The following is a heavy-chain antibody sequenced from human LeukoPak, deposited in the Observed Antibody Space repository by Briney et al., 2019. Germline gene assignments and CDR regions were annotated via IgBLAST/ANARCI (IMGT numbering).Heavy chain of an antibody. CDR3: ARRGTYYYDSSGYYYGFSGIDY. J-gene: IGHJ4*02. Sequence: PSETLSLTCAVYGGSFSGYYWSWIRRPPGKGLEWIGEINHSGSTNYNPSLKSRVTISVDTSKNQFSLKLSSVTAADTAVYYCARRGTYYYDSSGYYYGFSGIDYWGQGTLVTVSS. V-gene: IGHV4-34*01. CDR2: INHSGST. CDR1: GGSFSGYY. D-gene: IGHD3-22*01.